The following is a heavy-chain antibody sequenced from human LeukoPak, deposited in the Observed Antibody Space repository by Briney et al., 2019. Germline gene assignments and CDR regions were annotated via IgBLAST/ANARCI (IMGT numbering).Heavy chain of an antibody. J-gene: IGHJ4*02. Sequence: GGSLTPSCAASGLTFSDYYMSWIRQAPGKGLEWVSYISSSGSTIYYADSVKGRFTISRDNAKNSLYLQMNSLRAEDTAVYYCARIRGEYDWLLYFDYWGQGTLVTVSS. D-gene: IGHD3-9*01. V-gene: IGHV3-11*01. CDR3: ARIRGEYDWLLYFDY. CDR2: ISSSGSTI. CDR1: GLTFSDYY.